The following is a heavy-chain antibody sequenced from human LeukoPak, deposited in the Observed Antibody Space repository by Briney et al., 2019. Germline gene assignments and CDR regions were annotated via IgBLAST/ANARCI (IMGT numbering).Heavy chain of an antibody. CDR1: GYTFTDYY. J-gene: IGHJ4*02. CDR3: ARERPVAGIETLDY. D-gene: IGHD6-19*01. CDR2: INPNSGGT. V-gene: IGHV1-2*02. Sequence: ASVKVSFKASGYTFTDYYMHWVRQAPGQGLEWMGWINPNSGGTNYAQKLQGRVTMTTDTSTSTAYMELRSLRSDDTAVYYCARERPVAGIETLDYWGQGTLVTVSS.